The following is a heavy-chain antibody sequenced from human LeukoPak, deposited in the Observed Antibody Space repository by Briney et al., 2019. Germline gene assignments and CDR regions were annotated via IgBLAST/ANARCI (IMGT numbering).Heavy chain of an antibody. CDR2: ISSSSRSI. CDR3: ARRDGYDPL. D-gene: IGHD5-12*01. V-gene: IGHV3-48*04. Sequence: PGGSLRLSWAASGFTFSSYSMNWVRQAPGKGLGWVSYISSSSRSIYYADSVKGRFTISSDNAKNSLYLQMNSLRAEDTAVYYCARRDGYDPLWGQGTLVTVSS. J-gene: IGHJ4*02. CDR1: GFTFSSYS.